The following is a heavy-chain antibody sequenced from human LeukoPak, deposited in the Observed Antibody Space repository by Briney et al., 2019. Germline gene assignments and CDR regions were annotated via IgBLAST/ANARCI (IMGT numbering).Heavy chain of an antibody. J-gene: IGHJ4*02. Sequence: GALVKVSCKASGYTFTSYAMNWVRQAPGQGLEWMGWINTNTGNPTYAQGFTGRFVFSLDTSVSTAYLQISSPKTEDTAVYYCARDGGSWPFDYWGQGTLVTVSS. D-gene: IGHD6-13*01. V-gene: IGHV7-4-1*02. CDR2: INTNTGNP. CDR3: ARDGGSWPFDY. CDR1: GYTFTSYA.